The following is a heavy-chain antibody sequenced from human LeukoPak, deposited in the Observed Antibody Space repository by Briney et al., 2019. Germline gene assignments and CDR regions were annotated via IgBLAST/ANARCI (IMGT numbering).Heavy chain of an antibody. D-gene: IGHD3-10*01. CDR2: FYDTRSP. J-gene: IGHJ4*02. Sequence: PSDTLSLTCTVSGGSTSLYYWSWIRQPPGKGLEWIGYFYDTRSPKYNPSLERRVTISVDMSRNQFSLNLTSVTAADTAVYYCARGRGSLTYWGQGTLATVSS. CDR1: GGSTSLYY. V-gene: IGHV4-59*07. CDR3: ARGRGSLTY.